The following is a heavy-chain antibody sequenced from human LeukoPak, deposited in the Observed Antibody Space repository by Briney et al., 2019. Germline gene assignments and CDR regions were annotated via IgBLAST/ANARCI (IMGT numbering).Heavy chain of an antibody. CDR2: INPNSGGT. J-gene: IGHJ4*02. D-gene: IGHD2-21*02. V-gene: IGHV1-2*02. Sequence: ASVKVSCKASGYTFTGYYMHWVRQAPGQGLEWMGWINPNSGGTNYAQKFQGRVTMTRDTSISTAYMELSRLRSDDTAVYHCARGPSGGDPIDYWGQGTLVTVSS. CDR1: GYTFTGYY. CDR3: ARGPSGGDPIDY.